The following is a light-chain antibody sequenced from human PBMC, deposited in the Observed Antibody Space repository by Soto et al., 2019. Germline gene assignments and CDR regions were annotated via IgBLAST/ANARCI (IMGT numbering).Light chain of an antibody. Sequence: ELVLTQSPGTLSLSPGEKATLSCRASQSVISNYLAWYQQKPGQAPRLLIYGASSRATGTPDRFSGSGSETDFTLTISRLEPEDFAVYYCQQYGKTTWTFGQGTKADIK. V-gene: IGKV3-20*01. J-gene: IGKJ1*01. CDR2: GAS. CDR1: QSVISNY. CDR3: QQYGKTTWT.